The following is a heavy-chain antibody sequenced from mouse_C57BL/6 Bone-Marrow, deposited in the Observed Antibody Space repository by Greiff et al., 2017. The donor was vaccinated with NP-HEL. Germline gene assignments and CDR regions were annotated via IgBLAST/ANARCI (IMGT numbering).Heavy chain of an antibody. CDR3: TPITTVASMDY. J-gene: IGHJ4*01. D-gene: IGHD1-1*01. Sequence: EVQLQQSGAELVRPGASVKLSCTASGFNIKDDYMHWVKQRPEQGLEWIGWLDPENGDTEYASKFQGKATITADTSSNTAYLQLSSLTSEDTAVYYCTPITTVASMDYWGQGTSVTVSS. CDR1: GFNIKDDY. CDR2: LDPENGDT. V-gene: IGHV14-4*01.